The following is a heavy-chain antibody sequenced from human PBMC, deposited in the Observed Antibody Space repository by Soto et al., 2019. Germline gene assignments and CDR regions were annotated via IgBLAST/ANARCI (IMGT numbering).Heavy chain of an antibody. Sequence: DVQLVESGGGLVQPWGSVRLSCAASGFSFSVSSIHWVRQAPGKGLEWLGRIRSKTYNYATTYSESVKDRFIISRDDSQDTMFLQMSSLRTEDTAMYYCAIEGAGFGQWGQGTLVTVSS. D-gene: IGHD1-26*01. J-gene: IGHJ4*02. CDR1: GFSFSVSS. CDR2: IRSKTYNYAT. V-gene: IGHV3-73*01. CDR3: AIEGAGFGQ.